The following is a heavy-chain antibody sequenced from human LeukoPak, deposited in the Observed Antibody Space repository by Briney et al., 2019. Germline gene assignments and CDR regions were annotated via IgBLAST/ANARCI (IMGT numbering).Heavy chain of an antibody. CDR1: GFTFSSYA. V-gene: IGHV3-23*01. Sequence: GGSLRLSCAASGFTFSSYAMGWVRQAPGKGLEWVSAISGSGGSTYYADSVKGRFTISRDNSKNTLYLQMNSLRAEDTAVYYCAKDNDFWSGFGDAFDIWGQGTMVTVSS. CDR3: AKDNDFWSGFGDAFDI. J-gene: IGHJ3*02. CDR2: ISGSGGST. D-gene: IGHD3-3*01.